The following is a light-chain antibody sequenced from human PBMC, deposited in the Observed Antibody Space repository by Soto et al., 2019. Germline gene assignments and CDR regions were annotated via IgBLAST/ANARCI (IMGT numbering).Light chain of an antibody. V-gene: IGKV1-5*03. Sequence: DIQMTQSPSALSAVVGDRVTITCRASQSIGRWLAWYQKKAGAAPRLLIYQASAVETGVPSRFTGSGSGTEFTLTISSRQPEDFATYYCQHPGTFGQGTTVEIK. CDR2: QAS. CDR1: QSIGRW. CDR3: QHPGT. J-gene: IGKJ1*01.